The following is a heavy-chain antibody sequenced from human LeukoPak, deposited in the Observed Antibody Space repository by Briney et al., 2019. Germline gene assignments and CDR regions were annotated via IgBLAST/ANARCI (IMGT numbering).Heavy chain of an antibody. V-gene: IGHV4-34*01. Sequence: KPSETLSLTCAVYGGSFSGYYWSWIRQPPGKGLEWIGEINHSGSTNYNPSLKSRVTISVDTSKNQFSLKLSSVTAADTAVYYCAREVWFDPWGQGTLVTVSS. J-gene: IGHJ5*02. CDR1: GGSFSGYY. CDR2: INHSGST. CDR3: AREVWFDP.